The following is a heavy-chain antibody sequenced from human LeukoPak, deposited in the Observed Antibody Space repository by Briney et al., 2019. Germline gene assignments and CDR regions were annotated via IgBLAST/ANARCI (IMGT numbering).Heavy chain of an antibody. Sequence: ASVKVSCKASGGTFSSYAISWVRQAPGQGLEWMGRIIPIFGTANYAQKFQGRVTITTDESTSTAYMELSSLRSEDTAVYYCARDMAWAYYYGSGSAYWGQGTLVTVSS. CDR2: IIPIFGTA. CDR1: GGTFSSYA. V-gene: IGHV1-69*05. J-gene: IGHJ4*02. D-gene: IGHD3-10*01. CDR3: ARDMAWAYYYGSGSAY.